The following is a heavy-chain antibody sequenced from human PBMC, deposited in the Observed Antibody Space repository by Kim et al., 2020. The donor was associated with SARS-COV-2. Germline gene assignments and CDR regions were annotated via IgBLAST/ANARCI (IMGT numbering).Heavy chain of an antibody. CDR2: IYYSGST. Sequence: SETLSLTCTVSGGSISSSSYYWGWIRQPPGKGLEWIGSIYYSGSTYYNPSLKSRVTISVDTSKNQFSLKLSSVTAADTAVYYCARVLLWFGELPLCYFDYWGQGTLVTVSS. CDR3: ARVLLWFGELPLCYFDY. V-gene: IGHV4-39*07. D-gene: IGHD3-10*01. J-gene: IGHJ4*02. CDR1: GGSISSSSYY.